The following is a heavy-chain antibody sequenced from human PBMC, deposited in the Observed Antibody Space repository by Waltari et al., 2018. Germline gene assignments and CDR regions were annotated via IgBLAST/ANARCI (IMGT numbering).Heavy chain of an antibody. CDR3: ARANPADFDY. V-gene: IGHV3-74*01. CDR1: GFTFSIYW. J-gene: IGHJ4*02. Sequence: EVQLVESGGGLVQPGGSLRLSCAASGFTFSIYWIHWVRQAPGKGLVWGLRIKSVGIGENYADSVKGRFTISRDNAKNTVYLQMNSLRAEDTAVYYCARANPADFDYWGQGVLVTVSS. CDR2: IKSVGIGE.